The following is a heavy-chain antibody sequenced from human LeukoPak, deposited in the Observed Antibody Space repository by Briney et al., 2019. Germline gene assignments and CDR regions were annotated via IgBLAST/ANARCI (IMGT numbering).Heavy chain of an antibody. CDR3: ARVYETNGYLY. CDR2: IYGDGSFT. CDR1: GFTFSTYG. Sequence: PGGSLRLSCAASGFTFSTYGMHWVRQAPGKGLVWVALIYGDGSFTRYADSVKGRFTISRDNAKNTVYLQMNSLRVEDTAVHYCARVYETNGYLYWGQGSLVTVSS. D-gene: IGHD3-22*01. V-gene: IGHV3-74*01. J-gene: IGHJ4*02.